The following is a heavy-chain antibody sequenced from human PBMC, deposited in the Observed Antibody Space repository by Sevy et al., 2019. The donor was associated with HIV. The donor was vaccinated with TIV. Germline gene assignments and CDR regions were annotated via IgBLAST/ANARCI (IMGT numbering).Heavy chain of an antibody. J-gene: IGHJ4*02. D-gene: IGHD2-15*01. V-gene: IGHV1-2*02. CDR2: MNPSSGAT. CDR3: ARAIKGTYCSDSNYRHFDS. CDR1: GYTFTDYY. Sequence: ASVKVSSKASGYTFTDYYIHWVRQAPGQGLEWVGWMNPSSGATLYAQKFKARVTMTRDTSMTTAYMDLTNLESDDTAVYFCARAIKGTYCSDSNYRHFDSWGQGTLVTVSS.